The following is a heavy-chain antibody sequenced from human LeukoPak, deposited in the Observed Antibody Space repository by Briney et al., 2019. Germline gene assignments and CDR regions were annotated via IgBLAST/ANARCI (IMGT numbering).Heavy chain of an antibody. V-gene: IGHV4-30-4*07. J-gene: IGHJ5*02. D-gene: IGHD6-13*01. Sequence: SETLSLTCAVSGGSISSGGYSWSWIRQPPGKGLEWIGYIYYSGSTYYNPSLKSRVTISVDTSKNQFSLKLSSVTAADTAVYYCARAGGYSSSWPSVNWFDPWGLGTLVTVSS. CDR3: ARAGGYSSSWPSVNWFDP. CDR2: IYYSGST. CDR1: GGSISSGGYS.